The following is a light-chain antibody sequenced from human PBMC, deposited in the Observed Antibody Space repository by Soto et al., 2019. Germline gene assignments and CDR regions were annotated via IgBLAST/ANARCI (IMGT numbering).Light chain of an antibody. V-gene: IGLV1-44*01. CDR3: AAWDDRLNGWV. CDR1: SSNIGSNI. Sequence: QSVLTQPPSTSGTPGQRVTISCSGSSSNIGSNIVNWYQQLPGTAPKLLIYSFNQRPSGVPDRFSGSKSGSSASLAISGLQSEDEADYYCAAWDDRLNGWVFGGGTKLTVL. CDR2: SFN. J-gene: IGLJ3*02.